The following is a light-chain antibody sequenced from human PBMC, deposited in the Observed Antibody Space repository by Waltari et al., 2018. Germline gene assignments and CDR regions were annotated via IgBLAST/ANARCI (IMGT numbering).Light chain of an antibody. V-gene: IGKV1-17*01. CDR2: GAS. CDR3: LQYYTYPFT. J-gene: IGKJ3*01. CDR1: QDSRSY. Sequence: DIQMTQSPSSLSASIGDTVTIPCRTSQDSRSYLNWFQQKPGKAPTLLMYGASTLEAGVPSRFSGSGSGTDFTLTISSLQPEDLAVYYCLQYYTYPFTFGPGTKLDIK.